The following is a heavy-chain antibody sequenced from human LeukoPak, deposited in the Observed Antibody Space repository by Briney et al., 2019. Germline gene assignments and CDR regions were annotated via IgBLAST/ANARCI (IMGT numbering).Heavy chain of an antibody. D-gene: IGHD6-13*01. CDR3: ASTPRYYSSSWS. CDR2: IYYSGST. CDR1: GGSISSSSYY. J-gene: IGHJ5*02. V-gene: IGHV4-39*07. Sequence: SETLSLTCTVSGGSISSSSYYWGWIRQPPGKGLEWIGSIYYSGSTYYNPSLKSRVTISVDTSKNQFSLKLSSVTAADTAVYYCASTPRYYSSSWSWGQGTLVTVSS.